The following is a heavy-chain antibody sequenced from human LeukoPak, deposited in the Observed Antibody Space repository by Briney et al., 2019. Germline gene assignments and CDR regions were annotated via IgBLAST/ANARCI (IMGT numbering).Heavy chain of an antibody. CDR1: GFSFIIYG. CDR2: ISDDGRRK. J-gene: IGHJ4*02. CDR3: AKRPSDYGDYVSYFDY. V-gene: IGHV3-30*18. D-gene: IGHD4-17*01. Sequence: GGSLRLSCAASGFSFIIYGMHCVRQAPGKVREWGGVISDDGRRKDYADSVKGRFTISRDKSKDTLYRQMNSLRAEDTAVYYCAKRPSDYGDYVSYFDYWGQGTLVTVSS.